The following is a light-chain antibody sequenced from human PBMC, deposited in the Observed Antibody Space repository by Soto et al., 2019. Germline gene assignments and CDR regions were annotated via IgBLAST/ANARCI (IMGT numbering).Light chain of an antibody. CDR2: GAS. V-gene: IGKV3-15*01. CDR1: QSVSSN. CDR3: QQYNNWVT. J-gene: IGKJ4*01. Sequence: EIVMTQSPATLSVSPGERATLSCRASQSVSSNLVWYQQKPGQAPRLLIYGASTRATGIPARFSGSGSGTEFTLTISSLQSEDFAVYYCQQYNNWVTFGGGTKVDIK.